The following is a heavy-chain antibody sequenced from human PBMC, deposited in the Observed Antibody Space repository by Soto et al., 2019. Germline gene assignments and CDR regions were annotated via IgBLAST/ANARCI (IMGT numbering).Heavy chain of an antibody. CDR2: IIPVFGTA. Sequence: QVQLVQSGAEVKKPGSSVKVSCKASGGTFSSYAISWVRQAPGQGLEWMGGIIPVFGTANYAQKFQGRVTITADEPTSTAYMELGSLRSEDTAVYYCARVRIGTTSYYFDYWGQGTLVTASS. CDR3: ARVRIGTTSYYFDY. CDR1: GGTFSSYA. J-gene: IGHJ4*02. V-gene: IGHV1-69*12. D-gene: IGHD1-7*01.